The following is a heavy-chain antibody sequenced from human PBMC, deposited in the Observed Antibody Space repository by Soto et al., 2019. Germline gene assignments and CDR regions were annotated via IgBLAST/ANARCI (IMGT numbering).Heavy chain of an antibody. CDR1: GLNFETYA. D-gene: IGHD6-19*01. Sequence: GGSLRLSCAAFGLNFETYAMSWVRQAPGKGPEWVSSFNCGGRTHYPDSVKGRFTLSRGNSKNTQYMQMNSLRAEDTPVSYCAKDLPGRCSSFDYWGQGTLVTVSS. J-gene: IGHJ4*02. V-gene: IGHV3-23*01. CDR3: AKDLPGRCSSFDY. CDR2: FNCGGRT.